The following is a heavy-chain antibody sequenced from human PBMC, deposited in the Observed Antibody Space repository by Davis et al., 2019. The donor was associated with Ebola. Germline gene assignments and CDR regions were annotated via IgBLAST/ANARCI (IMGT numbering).Heavy chain of an antibody. J-gene: IGHJ5*02. D-gene: IGHD4-11*01. CDR3: VRDYSSRWYGWFDP. V-gene: IGHV1-69*04. CDR2: IIPVVDTK. Sequence: AASVKVSCKTSGGTFTNYAVNWVRQAPGQGLEWMGRIIPVVDTKDYAQKFQGRVTLTADKATNTAYMELSGLRSEDTAMYYCVRDYSSRWYGWFDPWGQGTLVTVSS. CDR1: GGTFTNYA.